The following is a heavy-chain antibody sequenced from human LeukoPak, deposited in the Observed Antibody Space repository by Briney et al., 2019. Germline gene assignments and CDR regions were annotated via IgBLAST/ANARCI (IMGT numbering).Heavy chain of an antibody. J-gene: IGHJ3*02. CDR2: IYYSGST. CDR3: ARVGDINDAFDI. CDR1: GGSISSYY. Sequence: SETLSFTCTVSGGSISSYYWSWIRQPPGKGLEWIGYIYYSGSTNYNPSLKSRVTISVDTSKNQFSLKLSSVTAADTAVYYCARVGDINDAFDIWGQGTMVTVSS. V-gene: IGHV4-59*01. D-gene: IGHD3-16*02.